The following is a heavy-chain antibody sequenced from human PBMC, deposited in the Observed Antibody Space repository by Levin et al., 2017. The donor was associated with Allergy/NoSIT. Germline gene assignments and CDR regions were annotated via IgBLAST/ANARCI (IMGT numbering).Heavy chain of an antibody. Sequence: GESLKISCAASGFTFNSHAMTWVRQAPGKGLEWVSTISGYGESTYYAESVKGRFTISRDNPRNTLHLLMTSLRAGDTAIYYCASDATLLATSEDYLDYWGQGTRVSVSS. V-gene: IGHV3-23*01. CDR2: ISGYGEST. CDR3: ASDATLLATSEDYLDY. J-gene: IGHJ4*02. CDR1: GFTFNSHA. D-gene: IGHD5-12*01.